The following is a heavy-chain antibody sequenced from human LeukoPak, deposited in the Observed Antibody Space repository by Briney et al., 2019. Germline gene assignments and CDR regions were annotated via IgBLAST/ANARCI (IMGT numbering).Heavy chain of an antibody. Sequence: PGGSLRLSCAASGFTFSSYGMHWVRQAPGKGLEWVAVISYDGSNKYYADSVKGRFTISRDNSKNTLYLQMNSLRAEDMALYYCAKAYGDYVDAFDIWGQGTMVTVSS. CDR1: GFTFSSYG. D-gene: IGHD4-17*01. CDR3: AKAYGDYVDAFDI. J-gene: IGHJ3*02. V-gene: IGHV3-30*18. CDR2: ISYDGSNK.